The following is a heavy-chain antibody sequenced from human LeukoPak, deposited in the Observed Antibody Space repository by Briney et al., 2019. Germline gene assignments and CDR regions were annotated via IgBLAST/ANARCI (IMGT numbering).Heavy chain of an antibody. CDR1: GGSFSGYY. CDR3: ARRVGRYFGERAYYYNYMDV. Sequence: PSETLSLTCAVYGGSFSGYYWSWIRQPPGKGLEWIGEINHSGSTNYNPSLKSRVSISVDTSKNQFSLKLSSVTAADTAVYYCARRVGRYFGERAYYYNYMDVWGKGITVTISS. D-gene: IGHD3-10*01. J-gene: IGHJ6*03. V-gene: IGHV4-34*01. CDR2: INHSGST.